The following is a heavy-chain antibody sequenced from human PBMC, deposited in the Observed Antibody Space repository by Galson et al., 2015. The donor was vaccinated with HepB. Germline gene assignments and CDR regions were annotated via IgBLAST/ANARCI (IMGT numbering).Heavy chain of an antibody. CDR2: INGIGDST. CDR1: GFTFSDFA. J-gene: IGHJ4*02. Sequence: SLRLSCAVSGFTFSDFAMAWVRQPPGKGLEWLSSINGIGDSTHYADSVEGRLTISRDNSKNALYLQMSSLRAEDTAVYYCARRDCGSTSCYQTWGQGTLVTVSS. D-gene: IGHD2-2*01. V-gene: IGHV3-23*01. CDR3: ARRDCGSTSCYQT.